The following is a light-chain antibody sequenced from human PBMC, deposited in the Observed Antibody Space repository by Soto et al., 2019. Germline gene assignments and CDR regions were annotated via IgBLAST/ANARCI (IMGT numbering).Light chain of an antibody. V-gene: IGLV1-40*01. Sequence: QSVLTQPPSVSGAPGQRVTISCTGGSSNIGAGYDVHWYQQLPGTAPKLLIYVNTNRPSGVPDRFSGSKSGTSASLAITGLQAEDEAAYYCQSYDYSLSGYVLFGGGTKLTVL. CDR1: SSNIGAGYD. J-gene: IGLJ2*01. CDR2: VNT. CDR3: QSYDYSLSGYVL.